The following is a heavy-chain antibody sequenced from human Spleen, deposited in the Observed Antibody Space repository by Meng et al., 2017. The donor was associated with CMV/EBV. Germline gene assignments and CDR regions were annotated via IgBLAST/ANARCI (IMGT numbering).Heavy chain of an antibody. CDR2: ISYDGSNE. J-gene: IGHJ4*02. V-gene: IGHV3-30*03. CDR1: GFTFSSYG. CDR3: ARAFPRSSAFGVVFDF. Sequence: GGSLRLSCAASGFTFSSYGMHWVRQAPGKGLEWVAVISYDGSNEYYADSVKGRFTISRDNSKSSLYLQMNSLRAEDTAIYYCARAFPRSSAFGVVFDFWGQGTLVTVSS. D-gene: IGHD3-3*01.